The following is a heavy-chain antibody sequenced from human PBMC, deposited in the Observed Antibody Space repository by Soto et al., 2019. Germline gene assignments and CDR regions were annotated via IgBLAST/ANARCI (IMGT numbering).Heavy chain of an antibody. V-gene: IGHV3-23*01. CDR2: ISGSGGST. D-gene: IGHD6-19*01. CDR1: GFTFSSYA. Sequence: PGGSLRLSCAASGFTFSSYAMSWVRQAPGKGLEWVSAISGSGGSTYYADPVKGRFTISRDNSKNTLYLQMNSLRTEDTAVYYCTTGCGWRTIYYYYVMDFWGQGSSVTGSS. CDR3: TTGCGWRTIYYYYVMDF. J-gene: IGHJ6*02.